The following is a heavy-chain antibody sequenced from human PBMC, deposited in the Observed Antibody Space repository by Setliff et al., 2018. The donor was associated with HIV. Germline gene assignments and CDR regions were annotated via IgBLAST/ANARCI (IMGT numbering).Heavy chain of an antibody. CDR2: ITSDGSNE. Sequence: GGSLRLSCAASGFIFSNYAMQWVRQAPGKGLEWVAAITSDGSNEYYADSVKGRFTISRDNAKNSLYLQMNSLRDEDTAVYYCARDPGITAKPFYFDCWGQGTLVTVSS. D-gene: IGHD1-20*01. J-gene: IGHJ4*02. CDR3: ARDPGITAKPFYFDC. CDR1: GFIFSNYA. V-gene: IGHV3-30*04.